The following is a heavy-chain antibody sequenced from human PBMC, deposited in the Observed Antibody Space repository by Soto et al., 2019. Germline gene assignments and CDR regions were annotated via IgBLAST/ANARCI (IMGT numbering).Heavy chain of an antibody. CDR3: ADSWLPTSY. V-gene: IGHV3-74*01. J-gene: IGHJ4*02. Sequence: VGSLRLSCAASGFSFSHYWMHWVRQAPGKGLVWVSRISPDGRATTYADSVKGRFTISRDNAKSTLYLQMNSLTVEDGAVYYCADSWLPTSYWGPGTLVTVSS. D-gene: IGHD3-10*01. CDR2: ISPDGRAT. CDR1: GFSFSHYW.